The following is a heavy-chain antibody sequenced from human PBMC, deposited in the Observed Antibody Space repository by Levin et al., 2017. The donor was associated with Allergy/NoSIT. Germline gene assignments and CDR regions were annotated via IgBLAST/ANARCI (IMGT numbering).Heavy chain of an antibody. CDR2: IYYSGST. Sequence: SETLSLTCTVSGGSINSYYWSWIRQPPGKGLEWIGYIYYSGSTKYNPSLKSRVTISVDTSKNQFSLKLNSVTAADTAVYYCARVTSSGWSDYWGQGTLVTVSS. D-gene: IGHD6-19*01. CDR3: ARVTSSGWSDY. V-gene: IGHV4-59*01. CDR1: GGSINSYY. J-gene: IGHJ4*02.